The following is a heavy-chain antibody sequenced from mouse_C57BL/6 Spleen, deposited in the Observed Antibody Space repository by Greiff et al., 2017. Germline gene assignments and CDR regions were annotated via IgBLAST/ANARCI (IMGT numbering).Heavy chain of an antibody. Sequence: QVQLQQPGPELVKPGASVKLSCKASGYTFTSYWMQWVKQRPGQGLEWIGEIDPSDSYTNYNQKFKGKATLTVDTSSSTAYMQHSSLTSEDSAVYYCARRGGRGDYWGQGTTLTVSS. CDR3: ARRGGRGDY. J-gene: IGHJ2*01. CDR1: GYTFTSYW. D-gene: IGHD3-3*01. V-gene: IGHV1-50*01. CDR2: IDPSDSYT.